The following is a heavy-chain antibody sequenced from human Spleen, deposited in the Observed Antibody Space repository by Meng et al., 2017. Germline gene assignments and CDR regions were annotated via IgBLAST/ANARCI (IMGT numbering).Heavy chain of an antibody. CDR1: GCPISSGGDY. V-gene: IGHV4-31*03. D-gene: IGHD4-11*01. CDR3: ARGPTTMAHDFDY. J-gene: IGHJ4*02. CDR2: INHSGST. Sequence: QRQAQAPGPVKPSQTLSLTGSGSGCPISSGGDYWSWIRQNPGTGLGWIGEINHSGSTNYNPSLESRATISVDTSQNNLSLKLSSVTAADSAVYYCARGPTTMAHDFDYWGQRTLVTVSS.